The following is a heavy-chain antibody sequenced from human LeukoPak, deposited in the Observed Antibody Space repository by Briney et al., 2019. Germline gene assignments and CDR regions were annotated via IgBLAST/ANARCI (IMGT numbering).Heavy chain of an antibody. J-gene: IGHJ4*02. CDR1: GFSFSTYA. D-gene: IGHD2-2*02. Sequence: QSGGSLRLSCAASGFSFSTYAIYWVRQAPGKGLEYVSDISSNGGNKDYATSVKGRFTVSRDNSDNTVFLQMGSLRDEDMAVYYCARGYCDTNSCYTALGYWGQGTLVTVSS. V-gene: IGHV3-64*01. CDR3: ARGYCDTNSCYTALGY. CDR2: ISSNGGNK.